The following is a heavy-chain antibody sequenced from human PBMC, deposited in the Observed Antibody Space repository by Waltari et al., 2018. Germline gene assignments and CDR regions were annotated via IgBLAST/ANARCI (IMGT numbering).Heavy chain of an antibody. V-gene: IGHV4-31*02. CDR2: IYYSGST. D-gene: IGHD2-2*01. CDR3: ARGVEVLPASH. Sequence: VQLVQSGAEVTKPGESLTISCKGSGYSCTSYWIAWVRLMPGKGLEWIGYIYYSGSTYYNPSLKSRVTISVDTSKNQFSLKLSSVTAADTAVYYCARGVEVLPASHWGQGTLVTVSS. CDR1: GYSCTSYW. J-gene: IGHJ4*02.